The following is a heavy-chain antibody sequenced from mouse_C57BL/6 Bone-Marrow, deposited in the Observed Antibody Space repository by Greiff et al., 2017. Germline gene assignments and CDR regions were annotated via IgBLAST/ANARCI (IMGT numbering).Heavy chain of an antibody. CDR2: IWSGGST. Sequence: VHLVESGPGLVQPSQSLSITCTVSGFSLTSYGVHWVRQSPGKGLEWLGVIWSGGSTDYNAAFISRLSISKDNSKSQVFFKMNSLQADDTAIYYCASPTGTDWYFDVWGTGTTVTVSS. CDR3: ASPTGTDWYFDV. D-gene: IGHD4-1*01. J-gene: IGHJ1*03. V-gene: IGHV2-2*01. CDR1: GFSLTSYG.